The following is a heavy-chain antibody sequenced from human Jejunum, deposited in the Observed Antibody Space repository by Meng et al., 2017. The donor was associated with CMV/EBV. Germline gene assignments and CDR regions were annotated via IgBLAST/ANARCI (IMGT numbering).Heavy chain of an antibody. Sequence: CAASGLDFNTYTMNWVRRAPGKGLEWVSSLTSGSKYIFYTASVKGRFTLSRDNAKKSLYLQMNSLRAADTAVYYCATDYRRGVGPNWGQGTLVTVSS. J-gene: IGHJ4*02. CDR1: GLDFNTYT. CDR2: LTSGSKYI. CDR3: ATDYRRGVGPN. D-gene: IGHD5-24*01. V-gene: IGHV3-21*01.